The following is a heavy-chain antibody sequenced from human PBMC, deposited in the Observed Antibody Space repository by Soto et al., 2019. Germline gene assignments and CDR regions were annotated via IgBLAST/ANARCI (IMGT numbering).Heavy chain of an antibody. CDR3: ARAYYDTSGYSLDP. CDR2: IYYSDSI. V-gene: IGHV4-59*01. J-gene: IGHJ5*02. CDR1: GFTLSSYA. Sequence: GSLRLSCAASGFTLSSYAMSWVRQAPGKGLEWIGYIYYSDSINYNPSLKSRVIISDDTSKNQFSLRLSSVTAADTAVYYCARAYYDTSGYSLDPWGQGILVTVSS. D-gene: IGHD3-22*01.